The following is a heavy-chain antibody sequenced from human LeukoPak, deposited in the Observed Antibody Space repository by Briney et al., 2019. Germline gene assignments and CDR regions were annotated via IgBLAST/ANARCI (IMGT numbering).Heavy chain of an antibody. CDR1: GYSFIGYY. CDR3: ARGLSYYDYVWGSSYGMDV. CDR2: INSNTGDT. V-gene: IGHV1-2*02. D-gene: IGHD3-16*01. J-gene: IGHJ6*02. Sequence: ASVKVSCKASGYSFIGYYMHWVRQAPGQGLEWMGWINSNTGDTNYAQRFQGRVTMTRDTSISTAHMELSSLRSDDTAVYYCARGLSYYDYVWGSSYGMDVWGQGTTVTVSS.